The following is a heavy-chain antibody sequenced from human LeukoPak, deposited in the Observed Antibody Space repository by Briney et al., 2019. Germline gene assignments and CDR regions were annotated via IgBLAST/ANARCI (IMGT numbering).Heavy chain of an antibody. Sequence: GGALRLSCAASGIVFSDYYMTWVRQAPGKALESISYISYTGRTIHYADSVKGRFTISRDNAQKSLYLQMNSLRADDTAVYYCARRTSLTGIIDLWGQGTVVSVSS. J-gene: IGHJ5*02. V-gene: IGHV3-11*04. D-gene: IGHD1-1*01. CDR3: ARRTSLTGIIDL. CDR2: ISYTGRTI. CDR1: GIVFSDYY.